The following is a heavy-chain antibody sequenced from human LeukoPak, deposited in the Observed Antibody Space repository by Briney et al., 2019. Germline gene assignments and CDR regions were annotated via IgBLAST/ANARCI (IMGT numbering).Heavy chain of an antibody. V-gene: IGHV1-2*02. D-gene: IGHD3-9*01. CDR2: INPNNGGT. CDR3: AREYILTAYYGDY. CDR1: GYTFTGYY. J-gene: IGHJ4*02. Sequence: ASVKVSCKASGYTFTGYYIHWVRQAPGQGLEWMGWINPNNGGTNYGQKFQGRVTMTRDTSISTAYMELSRLRSDDTAVYYCAREYILTAYYGDYWGQGTLVTVSS.